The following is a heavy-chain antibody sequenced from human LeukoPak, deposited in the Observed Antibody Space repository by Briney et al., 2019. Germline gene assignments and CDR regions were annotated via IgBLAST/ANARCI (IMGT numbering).Heavy chain of an antibody. CDR1: GFTFSSYG. Sequence: GGSLRLSCAASGFTFSSYGMHWVRQAPGKGLEWVAFTRYDGSNKYYADSVKGRFTISRDNSKNTLYLQMNSLRAEDTAVYYCAKDTYYDFWSGYYIGYTDFDYWGQGTLVTVSS. CDR3: AKDTYYDFWSGYYIGYTDFDY. V-gene: IGHV3-30*02. J-gene: IGHJ4*02. D-gene: IGHD3-3*01. CDR2: TRYDGSNK.